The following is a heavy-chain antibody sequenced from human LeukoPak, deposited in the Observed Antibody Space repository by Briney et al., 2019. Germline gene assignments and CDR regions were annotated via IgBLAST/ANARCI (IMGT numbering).Heavy chain of an antibody. CDR2: IIPIFGTA. Sequence: ASVKVSCKASRGTLSSYAISWVRQAPGQGLEWMGGIIPIFGTANYAQKFQGRVTITADESTSTAYMELSSLRSEDTAVYYCARGFGELLPFDYWGQGTLVTVSS. J-gene: IGHJ4*02. CDR1: RGTLSSYA. D-gene: IGHD3-10*01. CDR3: ARGFGELLPFDY. V-gene: IGHV1-69*01.